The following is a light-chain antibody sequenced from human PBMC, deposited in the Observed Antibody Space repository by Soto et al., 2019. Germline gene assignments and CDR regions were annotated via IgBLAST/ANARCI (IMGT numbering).Light chain of an antibody. V-gene: IGKV3-15*01. CDR3: QHYYNWPQYT. J-gene: IGKJ2*01. CDR2: AAS. CDR1: QNIDNK. Sequence: EIVLTQSPVTLSVSPGDRATLSCRTNQNIDNKLAWYQQKPGQTPRLLIFAASTRATDIPARFSGSGSGTEFTLTISSLQSDDFAVYYCQHYYNWPQYTFGQGTKLEIE.